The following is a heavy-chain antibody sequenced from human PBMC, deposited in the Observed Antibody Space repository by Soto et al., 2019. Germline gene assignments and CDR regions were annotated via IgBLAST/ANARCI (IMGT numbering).Heavy chain of an antibody. CDR2: MNPNSGNT. CDR1: GYTFPTYD. CDR3: ASGCSGGSCYDY. V-gene: IGHV1-8*01. Sequence: AALQVTCLASGYTFPTYDIKCVRQATGQGLEWMGWMNPNSGNTGYAQKFQGRVTMTRNTSISTAYMELSSLRSEGTAVYYCASGCSGGSCYDYWGQGTLVTVSS. J-gene: IGHJ4*02. D-gene: IGHD2-15*01.